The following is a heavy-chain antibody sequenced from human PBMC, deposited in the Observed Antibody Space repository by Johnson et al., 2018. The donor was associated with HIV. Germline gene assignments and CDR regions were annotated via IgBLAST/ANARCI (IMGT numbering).Heavy chain of an antibody. CDR1: GFTVSSNY. Sequence: VQLVESGGGLIQPGRSLRLSCAASGFTVSSNYMSWVRQAPGQGLEWVANIKQDGSEKYYVDSVKGRFTISRDNAKNSLYLQMNSLRAEDTAVYYCASASSGSYYDQEPFDAFDIWGQGTMVTVS. D-gene: IGHD1-26*01. J-gene: IGHJ3*02. CDR2: IKQDGSEK. V-gene: IGHV3-7*03. CDR3: ASASSGSYYDQEPFDAFDI.